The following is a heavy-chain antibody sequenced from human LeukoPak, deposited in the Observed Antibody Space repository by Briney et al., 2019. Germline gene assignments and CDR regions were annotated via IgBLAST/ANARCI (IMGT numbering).Heavy chain of an antibody. J-gene: IGHJ4*02. Sequence: RGTLRLSCAASGFTFSTYGMTWVRQAPGKGLEWVSGISGTAAATFYGDSVKGRFTISRDNSKKTVYLQMNSLRAEDTAVYYCAKRGPGSPQSGKYYFDYWGQGTLVTVSS. V-gene: IGHV3-23*01. CDR2: ISGTAAAT. CDR3: AKRGPGSPQSGKYYFDY. D-gene: IGHD3-10*01. CDR1: GFTFSTYG.